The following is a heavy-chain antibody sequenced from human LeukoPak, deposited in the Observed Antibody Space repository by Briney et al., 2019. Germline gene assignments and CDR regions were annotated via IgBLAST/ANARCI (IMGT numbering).Heavy chain of an antibody. Sequence: PGGSLRLSCAASGFTFSSYNINWVRQAPGKGLEWVSYISTSSSTMYYADSVKGRFTISRDNAKNSLFLQMNSLRAEDTAVYFCATGYCTSTSCYRSRFDYWGQGTLVTVSS. V-gene: IGHV3-48*04. CDR1: GFTFSSYN. CDR3: ATGYCTSTSCYRSRFDY. CDR2: ISTSSSTM. D-gene: IGHD2-2*01. J-gene: IGHJ4*02.